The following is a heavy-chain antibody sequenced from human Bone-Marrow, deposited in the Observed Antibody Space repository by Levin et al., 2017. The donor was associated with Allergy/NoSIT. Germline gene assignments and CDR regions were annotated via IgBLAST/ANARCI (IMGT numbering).Heavy chain of an antibody. CDR3: ARGRATYYYGSGSYYNPFDY. CDR2: INHSGST. Sequence: SQTLSLTCAVYGGSFSGYYWSWIRQPPGKGLEWIGEINHSGSTNYNPSLKSRVTISVDTSKNQFSLKLSSVTAADTAVYYCARGRATYYYGSGSYYNPFDYWGQGTLVTVSS. CDR1: GGSFSGYY. D-gene: IGHD3-10*01. V-gene: IGHV4-34*01. J-gene: IGHJ4*02.